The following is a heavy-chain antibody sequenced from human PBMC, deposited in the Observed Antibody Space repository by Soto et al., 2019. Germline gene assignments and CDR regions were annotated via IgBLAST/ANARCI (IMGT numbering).Heavy chain of an antibody. CDR2: INGRSNYK. J-gene: IGHJ4*02. Sequence: SQRICLEVAGCPLTTYTMNWVRQAPGTGLEWVSSINGRSNYKYYSDSVKGRFTASRDNAQNSLFLQMSRLGPEDTAVYYCVREDGVVGASSAFDSWGQGTLVTVSS. V-gene: IGHV3-21*01. CDR3: VREDGVVGASSAFDS. D-gene: IGHD1-26*01. CDR1: GCPLTTYT.